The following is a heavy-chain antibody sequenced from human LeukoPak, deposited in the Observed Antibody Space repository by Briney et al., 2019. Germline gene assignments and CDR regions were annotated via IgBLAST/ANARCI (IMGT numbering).Heavy chain of an antibody. CDR2: IYSSGHT. CDR3: ARGGQWAETNWFDP. Sequence: PSETLSLTCTVSDGSITDYHWVWIRPPPGQGREWMGDIYSSGHTGHNPALRGRVPLSIAASSTRFSLKVDSGTRAGTAVYYCARGGQWAETNWFDPWGRGILVSVS. CDR1: DGSITDYH. V-gene: IGHV4-59*01. J-gene: IGHJ5*02. D-gene: IGHD1-26*01.